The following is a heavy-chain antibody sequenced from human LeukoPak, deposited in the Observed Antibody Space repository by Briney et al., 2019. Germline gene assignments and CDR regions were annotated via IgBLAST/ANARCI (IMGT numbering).Heavy chain of an antibody. CDR3: ARDPYYYGSGSFDY. Sequence: GGSLRLSCAASGFTFSSYAMSWVRQAPGKGLEWVSAISGSGGSTYYADSVKGRFTISRDNSKNTLYLQMNSLRAEDTAVYYCARDPYYYGSGSFDYWGQGTLVTVSS. CDR2: ISGSGGST. D-gene: IGHD3-10*01. V-gene: IGHV3-23*01. CDR1: GFTFSSYA. J-gene: IGHJ4*02.